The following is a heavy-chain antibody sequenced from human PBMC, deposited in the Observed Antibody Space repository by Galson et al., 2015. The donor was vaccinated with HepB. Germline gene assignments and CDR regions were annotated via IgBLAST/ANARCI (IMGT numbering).Heavy chain of an antibody. CDR2: INPNSGGT. CDR3: ARGYLEEYQPLLYYYFDY. J-gene: IGHJ4*02. V-gene: IGHV1-2*04. D-gene: IGHD2-2*01. Sequence: SVKVSCKASGYTFTGYYMHWVRQAPGQGLEWMGWINPNSGGTNYAQKFQGWVTMTRDTSISTAYMELSRLRSDDTAVYYCARGYLEEYQPLLYYYFDYWGQGTLVTVSS. CDR1: GYTFTGYY.